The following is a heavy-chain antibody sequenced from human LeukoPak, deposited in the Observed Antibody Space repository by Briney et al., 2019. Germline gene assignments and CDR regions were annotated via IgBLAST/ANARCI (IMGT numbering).Heavy chain of an antibody. CDR1: GYTFTSYA. CDR2: INAGNGNT. D-gene: IGHD2-21*02. J-gene: IGHJ4*02. CDR3: ARGQMGLPTLY. V-gene: IGHV1-3*01. Sequence: ASVKVSCKASGYTFTSYAMHWVRQAPGQRLEWMGWINAGNGNTKYSQKFQGRVTITRDTSARTAYMELSSLRSEDTAVYYCARGQMGLPTLYWGQGTLVTVSS.